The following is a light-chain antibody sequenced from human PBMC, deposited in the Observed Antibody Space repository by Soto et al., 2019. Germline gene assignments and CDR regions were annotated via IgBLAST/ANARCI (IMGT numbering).Light chain of an antibody. J-gene: IGKJ1*01. CDR1: QTVGSN. CDR3: QQYNTRPQT. CDR2: GAS. Sequence: IVLTQSPATLSLSPGERATLSCRASQTVGSNLAWYQHKPGQAPRLLISGASTRATGVPARFSGSGSGTEFALTISGLQSEDFTVYFCQQYNTRPQTFGQGTKVAI. V-gene: IGKV3-15*01.